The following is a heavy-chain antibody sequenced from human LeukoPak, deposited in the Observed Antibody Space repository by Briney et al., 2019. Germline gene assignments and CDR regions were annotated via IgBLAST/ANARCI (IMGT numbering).Heavy chain of an antibody. Sequence: GSLRLSCAASGFTFSSYAMSWVRQAPGKGLEWIGSIYYTGAAYPNPSLKSRVTMSADTSQNQFSLSLRSVAAADTAVYYCARHPVYSGASYSFDYWGQGTLVTVSS. CDR3: ARHPVYSGASYSFDY. CDR2: IYYTGAA. D-gene: IGHD6-19*01. J-gene: IGHJ4*02. V-gene: IGHV4-39*01. CDR1: GFTFSSYA.